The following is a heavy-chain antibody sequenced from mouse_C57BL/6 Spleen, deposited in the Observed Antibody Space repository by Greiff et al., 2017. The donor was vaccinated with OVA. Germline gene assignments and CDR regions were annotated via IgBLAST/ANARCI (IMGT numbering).Heavy chain of an antibody. CDR1: GYTFTSYW. D-gene: IGHD1-1*01. J-gene: IGHJ2*01. Sequence: VQLQQPGAELVRPGSSVKLSCKASGYTFTSYWMHWVKQRPIQGLEWIGNIDPSDSETHYNQKFKDKATLTVDKSSSTAYMQLSSLTSEDSAVYYCARFSYGSTLDYWGQGTTLTVSS. V-gene: IGHV1-52*01. CDR2: IDPSDSET. CDR3: ARFSYGSTLDY.